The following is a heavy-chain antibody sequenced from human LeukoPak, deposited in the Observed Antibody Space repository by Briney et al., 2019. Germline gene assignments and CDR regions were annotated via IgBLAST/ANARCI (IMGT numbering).Heavy chain of an antibody. CDR3: ARRTDFWSGYMNDY. J-gene: IGHJ4*02. CDR2: IYYSGST. V-gene: IGHV4-39*07. Sequence: SETLSLTCTVSGGSISSSSYYWGWIRQPPGKGLEWIGSIYYSGSTYYNPSLKSRVTISVDTSKNQFSLKLSSVTAADTAVYYCARRTDFWSGYMNDYWGQGTLVTVSS. D-gene: IGHD3-3*01. CDR1: GGSISSSSYY.